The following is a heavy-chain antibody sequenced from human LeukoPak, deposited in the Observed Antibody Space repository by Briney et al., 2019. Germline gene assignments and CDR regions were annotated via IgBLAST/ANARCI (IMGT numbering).Heavy chain of an antibody. CDR2: IRSKAYGGTT. CDR1: GFTFGDYV. J-gene: IGHJ4*02. V-gene: IGHV3-49*04. Sequence: GGSLRLSCTASGFTFGDYVMSWVRQAPGKGLEWVGFIRSKAYGGTTKNAASVKGRFTISRDDSRSIAYLQMNSLKTEDTAVYYCTTTYYYDSSGYAATMEPFDYWGQGTLVTVSS. CDR3: TTTYYYDSSGYAATMEPFDY. D-gene: IGHD3-22*01.